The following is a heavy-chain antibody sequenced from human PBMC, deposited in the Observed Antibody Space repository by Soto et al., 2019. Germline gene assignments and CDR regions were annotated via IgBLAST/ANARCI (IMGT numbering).Heavy chain of an antibody. V-gene: IGHV3-23*01. J-gene: IGHJ4*02. CDR1: GFTFSSYA. Sequence: GGSLRLSCAASGFTFSSYAMSWVRQAPGKGLEWVSAISGSGGSTYYADSVEGRFTISRDNSKNTLYLQMNSLRAEDTAVYYCARTDIVVVPAAIIVTKFDYWGQGTLVTVSS. CDR2: ISGSGGST. D-gene: IGHD2-2*02. CDR3: ARTDIVVVPAAIIVTKFDY.